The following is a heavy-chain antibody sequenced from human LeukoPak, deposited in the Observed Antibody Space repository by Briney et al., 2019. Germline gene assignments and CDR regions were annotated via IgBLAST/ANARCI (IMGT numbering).Heavy chain of an antibody. CDR1: RFAPSRDS. CDR3: AELGINMIGGV. D-gene: IGHD3-10*02. V-gene: IGHV3-48*04. CDR2: ISSSGSTI. Sequence: ALSRFAPSRDSMTSGPRAPGPGVGCVSYISSSGSTIYYAASVKGRFTISRDNTKNSLYMQMNSLRAEDTAVYYCAELGINMIGGVWGKGNTVTISS. J-gene: IGHJ6*04.